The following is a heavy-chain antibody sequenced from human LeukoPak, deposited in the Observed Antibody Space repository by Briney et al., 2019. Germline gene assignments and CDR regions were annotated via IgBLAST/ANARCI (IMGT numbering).Heavy chain of an antibody. V-gene: IGHV4-59*01. CDR3: ARGKGTYCSGGSCYRAYFDY. D-gene: IGHD2-15*01. CDR2: IYYSGST. CDR1: GGSISSYY. J-gene: IGHJ4*02. Sequence: PSETLSLTCTVSGGSISSYYWSWIRQPPGKGLEWIGYIYYSGSTNYNPSLKSRVTISVDTSKNQSSLKLSSVTAADTAVYYCARGKGTYCSGGSCYRAYFDYWGQGTLVTVSS.